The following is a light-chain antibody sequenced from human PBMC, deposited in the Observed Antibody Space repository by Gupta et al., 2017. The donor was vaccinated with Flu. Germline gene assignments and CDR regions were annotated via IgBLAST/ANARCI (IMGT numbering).Light chain of an antibody. V-gene: IGKV2D-29*01. Sequence: SCKSTQCLLSRSGKSYLIWYQQKPGKPPKLLLYAISRCHGGVSERFSGSGSGTDFTLTISRVEAEDVGVYYCMQSIGLPYSFGQGTKLEIK. CDR3: MQSIGLPYS. CDR1: QCLLSRSGKSY. CDR2: AIS. J-gene: IGKJ2*03.